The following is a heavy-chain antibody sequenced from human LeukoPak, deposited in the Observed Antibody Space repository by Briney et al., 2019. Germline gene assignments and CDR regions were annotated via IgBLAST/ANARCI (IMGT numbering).Heavy chain of an antibody. J-gene: IGHJ4*02. V-gene: IGHV1-18*04. CDR3: ARDGGSGWSRRLFDY. Sequence: ASVKVSCKASGYTFTSYGSSWVRQAPGQGLEWMGWISAYNGNTNYAQKLQGRVTMTTDTSTSTAYMELRSLRSDDTAVYYCARDGGSGWSRRLFDYWGQGTLVTVSS. CDR2: ISAYNGNT. CDR1: GYTFTSYG. D-gene: IGHD6-19*01.